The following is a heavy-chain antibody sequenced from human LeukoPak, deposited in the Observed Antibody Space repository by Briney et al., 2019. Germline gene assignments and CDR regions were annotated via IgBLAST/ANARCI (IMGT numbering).Heavy chain of an antibody. D-gene: IGHD1-1*01. CDR3: ARERWVPDYYYGMDV. CDR2: IYYSGST. J-gene: IGHJ6*04. CDR1: GGSISSGGYY. Sequence: SETLSLTCTVSGGSISSGGYYWSWIRQHPGKGLEWIGYIYYSGSTYYNPSLKSRVTISVDTSKNQFSLKLSSVTAADTAVYYCARERWVPDYYYGMDVWGKGTTVTVSS. V-gene: IGHV4-31*03.